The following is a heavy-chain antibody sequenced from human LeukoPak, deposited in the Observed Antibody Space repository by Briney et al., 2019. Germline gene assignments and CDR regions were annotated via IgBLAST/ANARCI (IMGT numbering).Heavy chain of an antibody. Sequence: ASVKVSCKASGYTFTGHYMHWVRQAPGQGLEWMGRINPNSGGTNYAQKFQGRVTMTRDTSISTAYMELSRLRSDDTAVYYCARSLGRNSYSGSYCGYWGQGTLVTVSS. CDR2: INPNSGGT. D-gene: IGHD1-26*01. J-gene: IGHJ4*02. CDR3: ARSLGRNSYSGSYCGY. CDR1: GYTFTGHY. V-gene: IGHV1-2*06.